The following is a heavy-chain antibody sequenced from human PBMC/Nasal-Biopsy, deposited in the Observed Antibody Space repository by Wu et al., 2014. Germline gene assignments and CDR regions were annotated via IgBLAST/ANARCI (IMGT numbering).Heavy chain of an antibody. Sequence: TLSLTCAVYGGSFSGYYWSWIRQPPGKGLEWIGEINHSGSTNYNPSLKSRVTISVDTSKNQFSLKLSSVTAADTAVYYCAREKQTRLIRLWRAFDIWGQGTMVTVSS. D-gene: IGHD2/OR15-2a*01. CDR1: GGSFSGYY. CDR3: AREKQTRLIRLWRAFDI. CDR2: INHSGST. J-gene: IGHJ3*02. V-gene: IGHV4-34*01.